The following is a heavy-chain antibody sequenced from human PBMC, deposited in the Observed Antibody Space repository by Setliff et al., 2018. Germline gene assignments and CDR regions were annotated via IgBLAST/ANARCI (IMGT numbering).Heavy chain of an antibody. CDR2: ISYDGSNK. CDR1: GFTFSSYA. V-gene: IGHV3-30-3*01. CDR3: AKVLDTTGYYYFDF. J-gene: IGHJ4*02. Sequence: LRLSCAASGFTFSSYAMHWVRQAPGKGLEWVAVISYDGSNKYYADSVKGRFTISRDNSKNTLYLQMNSLRAEDTAVYYCAKVLDTTGYYYFDFWGQGTLVTVSS. D-gene: IGHD3-22*01.